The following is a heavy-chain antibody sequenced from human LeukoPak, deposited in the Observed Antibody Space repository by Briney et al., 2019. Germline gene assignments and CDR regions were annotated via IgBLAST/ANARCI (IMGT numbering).Heavy chain of an antibody. CDR2: IYYSGST. Sequence: PSETLSLTCTVSGGSLSSGYYWGWIRQSPGKGLEWIGYIYYSGSTNYNPSLKSRVTISVDKSKNQFSLKLSSVTAADTAVYYCARVPYYYGSGYGVDVWGQGATVTVSS. CDR3: ARVPYYYGSGYGVDV. CDR1: GGSLSSGYY. J-gene: IGHJ6*02. D-gene: IGHD3-10*01. V-gene: IGHV4-61*05.